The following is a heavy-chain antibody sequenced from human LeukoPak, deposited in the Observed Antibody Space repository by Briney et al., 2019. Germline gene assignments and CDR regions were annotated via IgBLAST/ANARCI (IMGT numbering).Heavy chain of an antibody. D-gene: IGHD3-22*01. Sequence: ASVKVSCKASGYTFTSYGISWVRQAPGQGLEWMGIINPSGGGTSYAQKFQGRVTMTRDTSTSTVYMELSSLRSEDTAVYYCARSPYDSSGYYYHYYYGMDVWGQGTTVTVSS. J-gene: IGHJ6*02. CDR1: GYTFTSYG. CDR3: ARSPYDSSGYYYHYYYGMDV. CDR2: INPSGGGT. V-gene: IGHV1-46*01.